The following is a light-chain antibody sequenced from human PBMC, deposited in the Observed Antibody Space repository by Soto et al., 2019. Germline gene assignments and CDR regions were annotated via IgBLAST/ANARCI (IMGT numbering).Light chain of an antibody. CDR1: KSVSSY. CDR2: DPS. V-gene: IGKV3-11*01. Sequence: THSPTTMSLSPGESATLSCRASKSVSSYLAWYQQQPGQAPRLLIYDPSNRATGIPCRFSGCGTGSDFTLTISFLEAEDVTVYCSPRRRYPPIPFGQRTRLEIK. CDR3: PRRRYPPIP. J-gene: IGKJ5*01.